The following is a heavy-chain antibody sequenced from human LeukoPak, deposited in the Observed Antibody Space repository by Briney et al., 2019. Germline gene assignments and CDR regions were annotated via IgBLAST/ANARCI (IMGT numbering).Heavy chain of an antibody. D-gene: IGHD7-27*01. CDR2: INHSGST. CDR3: ARRSLGWFDP. J-gene: IGHJ5*02. V-gene: IGHV4-34*01. CDR1: GGSFSGYY. Sequence: PSETLSLTCAVYGGSFSGYYWSWIRQPPGKGLEWIGEINHSGSTNYNPSLKSRVTISVDTSKNQFSLKLSSVTAADTAVYYCARRSLGWFDPWGQGTLVTVSS.